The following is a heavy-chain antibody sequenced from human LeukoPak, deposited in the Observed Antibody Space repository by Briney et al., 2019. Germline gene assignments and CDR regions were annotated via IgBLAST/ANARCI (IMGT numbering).Heavy chain of an antibody. CDR2: ISGSGGST. D-gene: IGHD3-3*01. Sequence: GGSLRLSCAASGFTFSSYAMSWVRQAPGKELEWVSAISGSGGSTYYADSVKGRFTISRDNSKNTLYLQMNSLRAEDTAVYYCAKIPSSFWSGYSSGWYFDLWGRGTLVTVPS. CDR3: AKIPSSFWSGYSSGWYFDL. J-gene: IGHJ2*01. CDR1: GFTFSSYA. V-gene: IGHV3-23*01.